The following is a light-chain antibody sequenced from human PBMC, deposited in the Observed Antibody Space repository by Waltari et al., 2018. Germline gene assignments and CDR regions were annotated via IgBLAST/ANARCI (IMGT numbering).Light chain of an antibody. V-gene: IGKV3D-15*01. CDR2: DAS. Sequence: EIVMTQSPAALSVSPGERATLSCRASQSVTSNLAWYQKKRGHSPRLLISDASIRATGIPARFSGRGSGTEFTLTISSLQSGDFAVYYCQQYNNLQTFGQGTKLELK. CDR1: QSVTSN. CDR3: QQYNNLQT. J-gene: IGKJ2*01.